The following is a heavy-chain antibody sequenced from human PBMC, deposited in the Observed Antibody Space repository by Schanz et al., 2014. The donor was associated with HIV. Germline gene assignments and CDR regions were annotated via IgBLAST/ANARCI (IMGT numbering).Heavy chain of an antibody. J-gene: IGHJ6*02. Sequence: VQLVESGGGLGQPGGSLRLSCAASGFTFSSYAMSWVRQAPGKGLEWVSGISGNSGHTWYADSVKGRFTISRDNAKNAVYLQMNSLRVEDTSVYYCARGRDIVSSTPYFYYGVEVWGQGTTVTVSS. CDR3: ARGRDIVSSTPYFYYGVEV. CDR1: GFTFSSYA. D-gene: IGHD5-12*01. CDR2: ISGNSGHT. V-gene: IGHV3-23*04.